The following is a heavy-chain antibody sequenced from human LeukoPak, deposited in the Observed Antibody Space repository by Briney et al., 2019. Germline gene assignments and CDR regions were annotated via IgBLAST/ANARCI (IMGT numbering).Heavy chain of an antibody. Sequence: SETLSLTCTVSGGSISYYYWSWIRQPPGKGLEWIGYIYYSGNTNYNPSLKSRVTISVDTSKNQFSLKLSSVTAADTAVYYCTREWFGELLSSYGMDVWGQGTTVTVSS. CDR3: TREWFGELLSSYGMDV. CDR1: GGSISYYY. V-gene: IGHV4-59*12. D-gene: IGHD3-10*01. CDR2: IYYSGNT. J-gene: IGHJ6*02.